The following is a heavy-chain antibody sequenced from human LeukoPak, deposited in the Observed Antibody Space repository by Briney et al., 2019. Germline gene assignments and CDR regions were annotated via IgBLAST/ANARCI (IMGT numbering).Heavy chain of an antibody. V-gene: IGHV4-34*01. CDR3: ARRGSSSSWLNYFDY. CDR1: GGSFNGYY. CDR2: INHSGST. D-gene: IGHD6-13*01. Sequence: SETLSLTCAVYGGSFNGYYWSWIRQPPGKGLEWIGEINHSGSTNYNPSLKSRVTISVDTSKNQFSLKLSSVTAADTAVYYCARRGSSSSWLNYFDYWGQGTLVTASS. J-gene: IGHJ4*02.